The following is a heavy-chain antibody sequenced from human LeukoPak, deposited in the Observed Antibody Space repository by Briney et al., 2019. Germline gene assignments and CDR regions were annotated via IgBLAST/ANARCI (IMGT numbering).Heavy chain of an antibody. J-gene: IGHJ4*02. V-gene: IGHV1-8*01. CDR3: ARGRRQSYCSGGSCYWFDY. Sequence: ASVKVSCKASGYTFTSYAINWVRQATGQGLEWMGWMNPNSGNTGYAQKFQGRVTMTRNTSISTAYMELSSLRSEDTAVYYCARGRRQSYCSGGSCYWFDYWGQGTLVTVSS. D-gene: IGHD2-15*01. CDR2: MNPNSGNT. CDR1: GYTFTSYA.